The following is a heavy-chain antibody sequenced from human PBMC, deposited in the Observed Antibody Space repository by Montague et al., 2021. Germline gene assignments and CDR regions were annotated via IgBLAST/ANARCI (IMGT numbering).Heavy chain of an antibody. V-gene: IGHV4-59*02. J-gene: IGHJ4*01. D-gene: IGHD7-27*01. Sequence: SETLSLTCSVSGGSVNGYDWSWIRQPLGKGLEWIGYMRSSGSPNYNPSFKSRLAISIDRSRNQFSLELRFVTAADTAIYFCGRDYWGSIDYWGHGILVTVSS. CDR2: MRSSGSP. CDR3: GRDYWGSIDY. CDR1: GGSVNGYD.